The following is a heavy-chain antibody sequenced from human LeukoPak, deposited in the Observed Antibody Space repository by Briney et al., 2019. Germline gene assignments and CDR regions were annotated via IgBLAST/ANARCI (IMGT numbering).Heavy chain of an antibody. CDR2: FDPEDGET. CDR3: ATAHARTGYCSGGSCYPFDY. V-gene: IGHV1-24*01. Sequence: GASVKVSCKVSGYTLTELSMHWVRQAPGKGLEWMGGFDPEDGETIYAQKFQGRVTMTEDTSTDTAYMELSSLRSEDTAVYYCATAHARTGYCSGGSCYPFDYWGQGTLVTVSP. J-gene: IGHJ4*02. D-gene: IGHD2-15*01. CDR1: GYTLTELS.